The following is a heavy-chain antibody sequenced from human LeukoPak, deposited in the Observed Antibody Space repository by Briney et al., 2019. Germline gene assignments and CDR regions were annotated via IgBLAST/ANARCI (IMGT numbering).Heavy chain of an antibody. J-gene: IGHJ4*02. CDR2: ISHDGTR. V-gene: IGHV4-4*02. CDR3: TRENRPFCPFAY. Sequence: SETLSLTCGVSGGPIDITNYWSWVRQAPGKGLEWIGEISHDGTRDYNPSLRSRVAMSLDRANNQFSLSLTSVTAADTAVYYCTRENRPFCPFAYWGQGVLVTVSS. CDR1: GGPIDITNY. D-gene: IGHD2/OR15-2a*01.